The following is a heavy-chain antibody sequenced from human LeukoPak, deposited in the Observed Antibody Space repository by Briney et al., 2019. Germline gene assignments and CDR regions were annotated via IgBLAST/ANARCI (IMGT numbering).Heavy chain of an antibody. CDR1: GFTFSSYA. J-gene: IGHJ5*02. CDR3: ARDMDTSGHFSWFDP. V-gene: IGHV3-30*04. CDR2: ISYDGSNK. D-gene: IGHD3-22*01. Sequence: PGGSLRLSCAASGFTFSSYAMHWVRQAPGKGLEWVAVISYDGSNKYYADSVKGRFTLSRDNSKNTLYLRMDSLRTEDTAVYYCARDMDTSGHFSWFDPWGQGARVTVSS.